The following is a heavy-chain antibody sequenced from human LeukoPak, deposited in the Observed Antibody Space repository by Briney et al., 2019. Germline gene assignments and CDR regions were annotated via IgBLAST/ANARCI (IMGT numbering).Heavy chain of an antibody. J-gene: IGHJ4*02. V-gene: IGHV1-18*01. CDR1: GYTFTSFG. CDR2: ISAYNGNT. CDR3: ASIYDSSGYYSNYFDY. D-gene: IGHD3-22*01. Sequence: ASVKVSCKASGYTFTSFGISWVRQAPGQGLEWMGWISAYNGNTNYAQKLQGRVTMTTDTSTSTAYMELSSLRSEDTAVYYCASIYDSSGYYSNYFDYWGQGTLVTVSS.